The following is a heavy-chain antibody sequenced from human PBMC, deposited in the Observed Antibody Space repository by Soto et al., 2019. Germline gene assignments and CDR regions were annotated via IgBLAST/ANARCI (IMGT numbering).Heavy chain of an antibody. D-gene: IGHD1-1*01. Sequence: EVQLLESGGGSVQPGGSLRLSCAASGFTFSSYAMHWVRRPPGKGLEWVSSISGSGGTAYYADSVKGRFSISRDSLVSTLYLQMNSLRAEDTGVYYCAKGRGQYWNGDYWGQGTLVTVSP. CDR2: ISGSGGTA. CDR3: AKGRGQYWNGDY. V-gene: IGHV3-23*01. J-gene: IGHJ4*02. CDR1: GFTFSSYA.